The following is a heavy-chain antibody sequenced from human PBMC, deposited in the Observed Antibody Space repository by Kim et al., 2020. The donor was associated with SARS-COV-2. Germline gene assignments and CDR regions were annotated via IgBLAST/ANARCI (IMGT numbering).Heavy chain of an antibody. J-gene: IGHJ5*02. V-gene: IGHV1-8*01. CDR2: MNPNSGNT. Sequence: ASVKVSCKASGYTFTSYDINWVRQATGQGLEWMGWMNPNSGNTGYAQKFQGRVTMTRNTSISTAYMELSSLRSEDTAVYYCARDPLSDHILTGSTRGFDPWGQGTLVTVSA. D-gene: IGHD3-9*01. CDR1: GYTFTSYD. CDR3: ARDPLSDHILTGSTRGFDP.